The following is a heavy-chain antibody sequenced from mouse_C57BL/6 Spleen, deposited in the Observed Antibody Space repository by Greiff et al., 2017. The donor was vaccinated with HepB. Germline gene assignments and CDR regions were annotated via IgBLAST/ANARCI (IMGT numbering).Heavy chain of an antibody. J-gene: IGHJ1*03. CDR1: GFTFSDYG. CDR3: ARGRYFDV. CDR2: ISSGSSTI. Sequence: EVKLMESGGGLVKPGGSLKLSCAASGFTFSDYGMHWVRQAPEKGLEWVAYISSGSSTIYYADTVTGRFTISRDNAKNTLFLQMTSLRSEDTAMYYCARGRYFDVWGTGTTVTVSS. V-gene: IGHV5-17*01.